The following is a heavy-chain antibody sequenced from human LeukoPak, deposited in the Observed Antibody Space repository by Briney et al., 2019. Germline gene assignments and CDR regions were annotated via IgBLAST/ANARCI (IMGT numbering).Heavy chain of an antibody. CDR3: AKRGHYSINWYHYFDY. D-gene: IGHD6-13*01. CDR2: IAYNGGNE. J-gene: IGHJ4*02. Sequence: GRSLRLSCAASGFTFTTYALHWVRQAPGKGLEWVAAIAYNGGNEYYADSVKGRFTISRDNSKNTLFLQMNSLRLDDTAVYYCAKRGHYSINWYHYFDYWGQGTLVTVSS. V-gene: IGHV3-30*18. CDR1: GFTFTTYA.